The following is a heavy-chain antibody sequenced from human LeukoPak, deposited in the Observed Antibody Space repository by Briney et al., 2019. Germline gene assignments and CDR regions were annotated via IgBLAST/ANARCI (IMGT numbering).Heavy chain of an antibody. CDR2: INPSGGT. D-gene: IGHD6-19*01. Sequence: ASVKISCKAFGYTLTSYYVHWVRQAPGHGLEWMGIINPSGGTNYAQKFQGRVTMTRDTSTSTVYMELSSLRSEDTAVYYCARGTPGYSSVWGQGTLVTVSS. V-gene: IGHV1-46*01. CDR1: GYTLTSYY. CDR3: ARGTPGYSSV. J-gene: IGHJ4*02.